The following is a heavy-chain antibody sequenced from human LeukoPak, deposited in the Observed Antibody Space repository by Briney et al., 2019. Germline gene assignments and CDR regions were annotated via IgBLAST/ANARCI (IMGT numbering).Heavy chain of an antibody. CDR3: ARDRQAYYDSSGYSGYDY. CDR2: IIPIFGTA. J-gene: IGHJ4*02. CDR1: GGTFSSYA. D-gene: IGHD3-22*01. Sequence: SVNVSCKASGGTFSSYAISWVRQAPGQGLEWMGGIIPIFGTANYAQKFQGGVTITADESTSTAYMELSSLRSEDTAVYYCARDRQAYYDSSGYSGYDYWGQGTLVTVSS. V-gene: IGHV1-69*13.